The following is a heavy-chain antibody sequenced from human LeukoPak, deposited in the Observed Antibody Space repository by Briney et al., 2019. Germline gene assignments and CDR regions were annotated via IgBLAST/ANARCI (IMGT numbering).Heavy chain of an antibody. CDR2: INHSGST. D-gene: IGHD6-6*01. Sequence: NPSETLSLTCAVYGGSFSGYYWSWIRQPPGKGLEWIGEINHSGSTNYNPSLKSRVTISVDTSKNQFSLKLSSVTAAGTAVYYCASQGGIAARRNGRRYNWFDPWGQGTLVTVSS. J-gene: IGHJ5*02. V-gene: IGHV4-34*01. CDR3: ASQGGIAARRNGRRYNWFDP. CDR1: GGSFSGYY.